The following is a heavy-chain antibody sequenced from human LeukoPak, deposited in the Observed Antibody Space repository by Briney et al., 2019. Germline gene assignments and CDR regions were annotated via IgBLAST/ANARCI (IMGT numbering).Heavy chain of an antibody. D-gene: IGHD6-19*01. Sequence: GGSLRLSCAASGFTYSSYSLNWARQAPGKGLEWVSSISSSSSYIYYADSVKGRLTIPRDNAKNSLYLQMNSLRAEDTAVYYCGGYSSGWADYYYYYGMDVWGQGNTVTVSS. CDR2: ISSSSSYI. J-gene: IGHJ6*02. CDR3: GGYSSGWADYYYYYGMDV. CDR1: GFTYSSYS. V-gene: IGHV3-21*01.